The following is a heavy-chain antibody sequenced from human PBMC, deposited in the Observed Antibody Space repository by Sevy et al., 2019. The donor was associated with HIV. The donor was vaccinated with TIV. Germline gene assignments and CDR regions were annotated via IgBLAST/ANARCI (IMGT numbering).Heavy chain of an antibody. Sequence: ASVKVSGKAPGFTFTSSAVQWVRQARGQRLEWIGWIVVGSGNTNYAQKFQERVTITRDMSTSKAYMELSSLRSEDTAVYYCAADSYCAGDCYSGDFDYWGQGTLVTVSS. V-gene: IGHV1-58*01. CDR2: IVVGSGNT. CDR1: GFTFTSSA. J-gene: IGHJ4*02. CDR3: AADSYCAGDCYSGDFDY. D-gene: IGHD2-21*02.